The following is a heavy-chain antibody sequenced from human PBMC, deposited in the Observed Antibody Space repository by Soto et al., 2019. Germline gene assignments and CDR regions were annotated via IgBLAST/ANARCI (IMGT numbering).Heavy chain of an antibody. V-gene: IGHV1-69*13. CDR3: ARGGQLPVLFDY. CDR1: GGTFSSYA. Sequence: SVKVSCKASGGTFSSYAISWVRQAPGQGLEWMGGIIPIFGTANYAQKFQGGVTITADESTSTAYMELSSLRSEDTAVYYCARGGQLPVLFDYWGQETLVTVSS. J-gene: IGHJ4*02. CDR2: IIPIFGTA. D-gene: IGHD6-6*01.